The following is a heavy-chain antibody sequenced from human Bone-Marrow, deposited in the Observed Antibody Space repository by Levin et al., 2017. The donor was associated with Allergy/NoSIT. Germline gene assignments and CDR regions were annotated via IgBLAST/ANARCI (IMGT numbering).Heavy chain of an antibody. D-gene: IGHD1-26*01. V-gene: IGHV4-39*02. CDR1: GGSISDGNYY. J-gene: IGHJ6*03. CDR3: ARADREGNYYYYMDV. CDR2: IFYSGDT. Sequence: SETLSLTCTVSGGSISDGNYYWGWIRQPPGKGLEWLGSIFYSGDTYYNPSLKSRVTISVDTSKHHFSLKLSSVTAADTAMYFCARADREGNYYYYMDVWGEGTTVTVSS.